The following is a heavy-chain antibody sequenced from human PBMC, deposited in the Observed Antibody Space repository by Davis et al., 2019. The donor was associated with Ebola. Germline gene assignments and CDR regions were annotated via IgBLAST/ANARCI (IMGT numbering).Heavy chain of an antibody. J-gene: IGHJ4*02. CDR2: VSHSGTT. V-gene: IGHV4-59*01. D-gene: IGHD3-10*01. Sequence: SDTLSPTFTPPGGSSSTSYWSWIRQPPGKGLEWLGYVSHSGTTKYNPSLKPRVAISIDSSTNQFSLNLNSVTAADSAVYYCARLNPNDRGYFDFWGQGTLVTVSS. CDR3: ARLNPNDRGYFDF. CDR1: GGSSSTSY.